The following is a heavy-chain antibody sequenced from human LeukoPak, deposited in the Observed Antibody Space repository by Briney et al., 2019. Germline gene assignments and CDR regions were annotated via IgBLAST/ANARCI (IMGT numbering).Heavy chain of an antibody. CDR3: ARDQGDSWPNWFDP. D-gene: IGHD6-13*01. Sequence: ASVKVSCKASGYTFTSYAMHWVRQAPGQRLEWMGWINAGNGNTKYSQKFQGRVTITRDTSVSTAYMELSSLRSEDTAVYYCARDQGDSWPNWFDPWGQGTLVTVSS. V-gene: IGHV1-3*01. CDR2: INAGNGNT. CDR1: GYTFTSYA. J-gene: IGHJ5*02.